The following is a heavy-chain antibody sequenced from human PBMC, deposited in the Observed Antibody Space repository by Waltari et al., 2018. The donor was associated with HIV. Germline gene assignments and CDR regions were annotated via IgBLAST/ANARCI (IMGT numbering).Heavy chain of an antibody. J-gene: IGHJ4*02. D-gene: IGHD3-3*01. V-gene: IGHV4-4*02. CDR1: GGSISSSNW. Sequence: QVQLQESGPGLVKPSGTLSLTCAVSGGSISSSNWWSWVRQPPGKGLEWIGEIYHSGSTNYNPSLKSRVTISVDKSKNQFSLKLSSVTAADTAVYYCARDRAVDYDFWSGYQYYFDYWGQGTLVTVSS. CDR3: ARDRAVDYDFWSGYQYYFDY. CDR2: IYHSGST.